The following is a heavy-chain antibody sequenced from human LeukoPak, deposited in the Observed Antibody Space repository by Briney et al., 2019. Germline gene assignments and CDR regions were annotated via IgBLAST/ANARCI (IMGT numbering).Heavy chain of an antibody. J-gene: IGHJ4*02. CDR2: ISSSSSYI. D-gene: IGHD3-10*01. CDR1: GFTFSSYS. V-gene: IGHV3-21*01. Sequence: PWGSLRLSCAASGFTFSSYSMSWVRQAPGKGLEWVSSISSSSSYIYYADSVKGRFTISRDNAKNSLYLQMNSLRAEDTAVYYCARVPHYYGSGSPNFDYWGQGTLVTVSS. CDR3: ARVPHYYGSGSPNFDY.